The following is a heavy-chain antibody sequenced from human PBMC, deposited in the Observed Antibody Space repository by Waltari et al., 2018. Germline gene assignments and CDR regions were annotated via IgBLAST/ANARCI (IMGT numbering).Heavy chain of an antibody. V-gene: IGHV4-34*01. Sequence: QVQLQQWGAGLLKPSETLSLTCAVYGGSFSGYYWSWIRPPPGKGREWIGEINHSGSTNYNPSLKSRVTISVDTSKNQFSLKLSSVTAADTAVYYCAREGRGVVVVPAAPAGIDYWGQGTLVTVSS. J-gene: IGHJ4*02. CDR3: AREGRGVVVVPAAPAGIDY. CDR1: GGSFSGYY. CDR2: INHSGST. D-gene: IGHD2-2*01.